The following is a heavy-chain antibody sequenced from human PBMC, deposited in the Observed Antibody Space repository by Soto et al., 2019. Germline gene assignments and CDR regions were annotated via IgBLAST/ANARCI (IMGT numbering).Heavy chain of an antibody. CDR1: GGTFSSYA. Sequence: GASVKVSCKASGGTFSSYAISWVRQAPGQGLEWMGGIIPIFGTANYAQKFQGRVTITADESTSTVYMELSSLRSEDTAVYYCARDRRSVFGVAPNYYGMDVWGQGTTVTVSS. D-gene: IGHD3-3*01. CDR2: IIPIFGTA. V-gene: IGHV1-69*13. J-gene: IGHJ6*02. CDR3: ARDRRSVFGVAPNYYGMDV.